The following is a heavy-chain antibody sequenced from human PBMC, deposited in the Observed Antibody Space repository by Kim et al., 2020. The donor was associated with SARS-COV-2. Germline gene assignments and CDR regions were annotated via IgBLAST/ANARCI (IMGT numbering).Heavy chain of an antibody. J-gene: IGHJ4*02. Sequence: GGSLRLSCAASGFVFTNYRMNWVRQAPGKGLEWVSSISSSSSVIHYADSLKGRFTISRDDARNSLYLEMNSLRADDTAVYYCTRDSQDYVWEYWGQGSLVTVSA. CDR1: GFVFTNYR. CDR3: TRDSQDYVWEY. D-gene: IGHD3-16*01. V-gene: IGHV3-21*01. CDR2: ISSSSSVI.